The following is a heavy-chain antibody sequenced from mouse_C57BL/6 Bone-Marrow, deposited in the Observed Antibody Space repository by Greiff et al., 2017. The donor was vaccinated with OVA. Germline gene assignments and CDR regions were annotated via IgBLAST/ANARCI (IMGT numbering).Heavy chain of an antibody. J-gene: IGHJ4*01. CDR3: AREIYYYGSSLYYAMDD. Sequence: EVKLQESGGGLVKPGGSLKLSCAASGFTFSSYAMSWVRQTPEKRLEWVATISDGGSYTYYPDNVKGRFTISRDNAKNNLYLQMSHLKSEDTAMYYCAREIYYYGSSLYYAMDDWGQGTSVTVSS. D-gene: IGHD1-1*01. CDR1: GFTFSSYA. CDR2: ISDGGSYT. V-gene: IGHV5-4*01.